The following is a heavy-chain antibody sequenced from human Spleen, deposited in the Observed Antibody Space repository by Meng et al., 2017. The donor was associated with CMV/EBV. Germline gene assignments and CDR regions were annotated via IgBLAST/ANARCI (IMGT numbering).Heavy chain of an antibody. D-gene: IGHD6-13*01. V-gene: IGHV1-2*02. Sequence: ASVKVSCKASGYTFISYYIHWVRQAPGQGLEWMGWINPNSGGTNYAQKFQGRVTMTRDTSISTAYMELSRLRSDDTAVYYCARGMIAAAGDAFDIWGQGTMVTVS. CDR2: INPNSGGT. J-gene: IGHJ3*02. CDR3: ARGMIAAAGDAFDI. CDR1: GYTFISYY.